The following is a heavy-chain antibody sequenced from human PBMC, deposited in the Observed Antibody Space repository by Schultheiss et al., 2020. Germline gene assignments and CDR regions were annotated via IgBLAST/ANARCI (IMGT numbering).Heavy chain of an antibody. J-gene: IGHJ4*02. CDR1: GFSLSTYW. Sequence: GGSLRLSCAASGFSLSTYWMQWFRQAPGKGLVWVSYSNPDGSRISYADSVKGRFTISRDNAKNTLYLQMNSLRAEDTAVYYCARGLSASLSKTLDYWGQGTLVTVSS. D-gene: IGHD2/OR15-2a*01. CDR3: ARGLSASLSKTLDY. V-gene: IGHV3-74*01. CDR2: SNPDGSRI.